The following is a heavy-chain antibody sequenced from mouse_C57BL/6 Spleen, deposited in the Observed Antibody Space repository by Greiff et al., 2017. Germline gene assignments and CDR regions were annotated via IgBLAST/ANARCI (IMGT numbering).Heavy chain of an antibody. D-gene: IGHD1-1*01. CDR2: ISSGGSYT. J-gene: IGHJ4*01. Sequence: DVQLQESGGDLVKPGGSLKLSCAASGFTFSSYGMSWVRQTPDKRLEWVATISSGGSYTYYPDSVKGRFTISRDNAKNTLYLQMSSLKSEDTAMYYCAREAYYGSSPYYYAMDYWGQGTSVTVSS. CDR3: AREAYYGSSPYYYAMDY. CDR1: GFTFSSYG. V-gene: IGHV5-6*01.